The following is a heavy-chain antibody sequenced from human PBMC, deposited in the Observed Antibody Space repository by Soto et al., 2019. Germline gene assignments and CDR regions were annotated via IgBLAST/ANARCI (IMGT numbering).Heavy chain of an antibody. CDR3: ARATVTYYYFDY. V-gene: IGHV4-30-2*01. J-gene: IGHJ4*02. D-gene: IGHD4-17*01. CDR1: GGSISSGGYS. Sequence: PSETLSLTCAVSGGSISSGGYSWSWTRQPAGKGLEWIGFIYHSGSTNYNPSLKSRVTMSVDRSKNQFSLKLRSVTAADTAVYYCARATVTYYYFDYWGQGTLVTVSS. CDR2: IYHSGST.